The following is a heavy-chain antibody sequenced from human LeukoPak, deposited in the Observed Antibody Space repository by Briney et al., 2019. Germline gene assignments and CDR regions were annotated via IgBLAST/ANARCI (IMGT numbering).Heavy chain of an antibody. V-gene: IGHV2-5*01. J-gene: IGHJ4*02. CDR2: IYWNDDK. D-gene: IGHD6-19*01. CDR3: AHRVVAGPLDY. Sequence: GSGPTPGEPTPTLTLTCTLSGFSLSTSGVGVGWIRQPPRKAPEWLALIYWNDDKRYSPSLKSRLTITKDTSKNQVVLTMTNMDPVDTATYYCAHRVVAGPLDYWGQGTLVTVSS. CDR1: GFSLSTSGVG.